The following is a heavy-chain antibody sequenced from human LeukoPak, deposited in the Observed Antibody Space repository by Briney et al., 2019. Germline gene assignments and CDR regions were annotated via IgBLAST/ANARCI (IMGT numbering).Heavy chain of an antibody. D-gene: IGHD3-22*01. J-gene: IGHJ4*02. CDR1: GYSFTSYW. V-gene: IGHV5-51*01. CDR2: IYPGDSDT. Sequence: GESLKISCQGSGYSFTSYWIGWVRQLPGKGLEWMGIIYPGDSDTRYSPSFQGQVTISADKSISTAYLQWSSLKASDTAMYYCARRHYYDSSGYLDCWGQGTLVTVSS. CDR3: ARRHYYDSSGYLDC.